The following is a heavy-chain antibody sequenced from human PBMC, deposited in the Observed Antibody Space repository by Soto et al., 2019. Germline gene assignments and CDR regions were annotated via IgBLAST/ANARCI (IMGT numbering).Heavy chain of an antibody. Sequence: QVQLVQSGAEVKKPGSSVKVSCKASGGTFSSYSISWVRQAPGQGLECMGGIIPISETTNYAQKLQGRVTITADESKSTAYMELSSLRSDDTAVYYCARSQGSSTSLEIYYYYYYGMDVWGQGTTVTVSS. CDR1: GGTFSSYS. D-gene: IGHD2-2*01. J-gene: IGHJ6*02. CDR3: ARSQGSSTSLEIYYYYYYGMDV. CDR2: IIPISETT. V-gene: IGHV1-69*01.